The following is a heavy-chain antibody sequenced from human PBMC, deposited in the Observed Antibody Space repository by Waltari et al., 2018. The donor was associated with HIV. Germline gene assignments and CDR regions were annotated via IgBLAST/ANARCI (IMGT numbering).Heavy chain of an antibody. Sequence: QLQLQESGPGLVKPSETLSLTCTVSGGSISSSSYYWGWIRQPPGKGLEWIGSIYYSGSTYSNPSLKCRVTISVDTAKNQFSLKLSSVTAADTAVDYCARGTQWELLGLVGHDACDIWGQGTMVTVSS. V-gene: IGHV4-39*07. CDR2: IYYSGST. J-gene: IGHJ3*02. CDR1: GGSISSSSYY. D-gene: IGHD1-26*01. CDR3: ARGTQWELLGLVGHDACDI.